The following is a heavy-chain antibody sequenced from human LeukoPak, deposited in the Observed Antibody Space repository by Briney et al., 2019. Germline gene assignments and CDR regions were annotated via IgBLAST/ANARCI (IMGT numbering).Heavy chain of an antibody. V-gene: IGHV3-23*01. Sequence: GGSLRLSCAVSGLTFSTYSMTWVRQGPGKGLEWVSSIYNNGAKIFYADSVKGRFTISRDNSKNMLYLQMSSLSVEDTAVYYCAKDVAPDSGWDLDYWGQGTLVTVSS. D-gene: IGHD6-19*01. CDR3: AKDVAPDSGWDLDY. J-gene: IGHJ4*02. CDR2: IYNNGAKI. CDR1: GLTFSTYS.